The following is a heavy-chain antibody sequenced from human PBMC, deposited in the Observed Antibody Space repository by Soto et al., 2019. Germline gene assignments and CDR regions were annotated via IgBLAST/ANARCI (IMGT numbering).Heavy chain of an antibody. J-gene: IGHJ3*02. D-gene: IGHD3-10*01. Sequence: GGSLRLSCAASGFTFSSYDMHWVRQATGKGLEWVSAIGTAGDTYYPGSVKGRFTISRENAKNSLYLQMNSLRAGDTAVYYCARALPAYSYVSGSPLNGVLDIWGQGTMVTVSS. CDR2: IGTAGDT. V-gene: IGHV3-13*04. CDR3: ARALPAYSYVSGSPLNGVLDI. CDR1: GFTFSSYD.